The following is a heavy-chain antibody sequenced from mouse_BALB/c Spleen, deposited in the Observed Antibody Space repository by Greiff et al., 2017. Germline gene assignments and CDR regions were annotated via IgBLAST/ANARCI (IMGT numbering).Heavy chain of an antibody. J-gene: IGHJ2*01. V-gene: IGHV5-9-3*01. CDR3: ARLVGDY. CDR2: ISSGGSYT. CDR1: GFTFSSYA. Sequence: EVHLVESGGGLVKPGGSLKLSCAASGFTFSSYAMSWVRQTPEKRLEWVATISSGGSYTYYPDSVKGRFTISRDNAKNTLYLQMSSLRSEDTAMYYCARLVGDYWGQGTTLTVSS.